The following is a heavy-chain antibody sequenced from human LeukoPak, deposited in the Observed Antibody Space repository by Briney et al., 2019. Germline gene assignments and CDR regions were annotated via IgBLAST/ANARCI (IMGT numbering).Heavy chain of an antibody. CDR1: GYTFTSYD. J-gene: IGHJ4*02. CDR2: MNPNSGNT. Sequence: ASVKVSCKASGYTFTSYDINWVRQATGQGLEWMGWMNPNSGNTGYAQKFQGRVTMTRNTSISTAYMELSSLRSEDTAVYYCAKTNYDFWSGSMYYFDYWGQGTLVTVSS. CDR3: AKTNYDFWSGSMYYFDY. D-gene: IGHD3-3*01. V-gene: IGHV1-8*01.